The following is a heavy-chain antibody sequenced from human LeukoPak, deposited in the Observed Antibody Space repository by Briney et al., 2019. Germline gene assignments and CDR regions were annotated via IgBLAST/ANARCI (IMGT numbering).Heavy chain of an antibody. Sequence: GGSLRLSCAASGFTFSSYAMSWVRQAPGKGLEWVSAFSGSGGSTYYADSVKGRFTISRDNSKNSLYLQMNSLRAEDTAVYYCARDRAIGDYYGSGSMGYWGQGTLVTVSS. V-gene: IGHV3-23*01. CDR3: ARDRAIGDYYGSGSMGY. D-gene: IGHD3-10*01. CDR1: GFTFSSYA. CDR2: FSGSGGST. J-gene: IGHJ4*02.